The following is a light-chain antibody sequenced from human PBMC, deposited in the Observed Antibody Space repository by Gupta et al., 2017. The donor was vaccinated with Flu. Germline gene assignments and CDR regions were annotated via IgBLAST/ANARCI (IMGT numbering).Light chain of an antibody. CDR2: GVS. CDR1: ESVHRSS. CDR3: QQDGRSPLT. Sequence: GTLSWSSGERATLSCRASESVHRSSLAWYQQKPGRAPGLLIHGVSRRATGIPDRFSGSGSETDFTLTIRRLEPEDSAVYYCQQDGRSPLTFGGGTKVEIK. J-gene: IGKJ4*01. V-gene: IGKV3-20*01.